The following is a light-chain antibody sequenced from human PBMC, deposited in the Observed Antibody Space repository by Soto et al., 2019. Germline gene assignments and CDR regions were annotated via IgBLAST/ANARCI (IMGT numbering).Light chain of an antibody. V-gene: IGLV1-40*01. Sequence: QSVLTQPPSVSGAPGLRVTISCTGSSSNIGAGYDVHWYQQLPGTAPKLLIYANSIRPSGVPDRFSGSKSGTSASLAITGLQAEDEADYYCQSYDSSLSGSVFGGGTKLTVL. J-gene: IGLJ2*01. CDR1: SSNIGAGYD. CDR3: QSYDSSLSGSV. CDR2: ANS.